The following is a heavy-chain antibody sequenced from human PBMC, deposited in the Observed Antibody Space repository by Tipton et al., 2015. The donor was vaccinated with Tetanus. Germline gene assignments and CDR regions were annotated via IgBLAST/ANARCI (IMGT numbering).Heavy chain of an antibody. J-gene: IGHJ4*02. V-gene: IGHV3-66*01. CDR1: EFTVSNNY. CDR3: VRDAPNWGKYDY. Sequence: SLRLSCAASEFTVSNNYMNWVRQAPGKGLEWVSVISGGRDTSYADSVKGRFIISTDNFKNTLYLQMDSLRAEDTAVYYCVRDAPNWGKYDYWGQGALVTVSS. CDR2: ISGGRDT. D-gene: IGHD7-27*01.